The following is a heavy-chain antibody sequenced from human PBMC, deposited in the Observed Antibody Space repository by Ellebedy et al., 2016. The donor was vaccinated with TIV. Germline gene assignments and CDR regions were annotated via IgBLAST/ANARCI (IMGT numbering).Heavy chain of an antibody. Sequence: GGSLRLSCVASGFTLSGYYMHWVRQVPGKGLVWVARINTDGSSTRYADSVGGRFTISRDNAKKTLYLEMSGLRVEDTAVYYCARRASYGDYAVQVNPWFDPWGQGTLVTVSS. CDR2: INTDGSST. D-gene: IGHD4-17*01. J-gene: IGHJ5*02. CDR3: ARRASYGDYAVQVNPWFDP. V-gene: IGHV3-74*01. CDR1: GFTLSGYY.